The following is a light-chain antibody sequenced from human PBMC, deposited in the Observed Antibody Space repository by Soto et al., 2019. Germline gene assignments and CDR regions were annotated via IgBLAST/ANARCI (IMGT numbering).Light chain of an antibody. CDR3: QHYNSYSEA. CDR1: QTISIW. J-gene: IGKJ1*01. Sequence: DIQMTQSPSTLSGSVGDRVTITCRASQTISIWLAWYQQNPGKDPKLLIYKASTLKSGVPSRFSGSGSGTEFTLTISSLQPDDFATYYCQHYNSYSEAFGQGTKV. V-gene: IGKV1-5*03. CDR2: KAS.